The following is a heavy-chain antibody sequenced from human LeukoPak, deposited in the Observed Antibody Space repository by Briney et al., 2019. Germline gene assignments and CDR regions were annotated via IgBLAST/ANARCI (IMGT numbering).Heavy chain of an antibody. Sequence: GASVKVSCKASGGTFSSYAISWVRQAPGQGLEWMGWISAYNGNTNYAQKLQGRVTMTTDTSTSTAYMELRSLRSDDTAVYYCAIDPYDSSGYYYASGAFDIWGQGTMVTVSS. V-gene: IGHV1-18*01. J-gene: IGHJ3*02. CDR1: GGTFSSYA. CDR3: AIDPYDSSGYYYASGAFDI. D-gene: IGHD3-22*01. CDR2: ISAYNGNT.